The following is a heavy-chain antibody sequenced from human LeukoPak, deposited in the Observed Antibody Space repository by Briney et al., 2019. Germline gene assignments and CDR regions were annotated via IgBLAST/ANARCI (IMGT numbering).Heavy chain of an antibody. J-gene: IGHJ5*02. CDR3: ARSSSWDNWFDP. D-gene: IGHD6-13*01. CDR1: GFTFSSYE. CDR2: ISSSGSTI. V-gene: IGHV3-48*03. Sequence: GGSLRLSCAASGFTFSSYEMNWVRQAPGKGLGWVSYISSSGSTIYYADSVKGRFTISRDNAKNSLYLQMNSLRAEDTAVYYCARSSSWDNWFDPWGQGIQVTVSS.